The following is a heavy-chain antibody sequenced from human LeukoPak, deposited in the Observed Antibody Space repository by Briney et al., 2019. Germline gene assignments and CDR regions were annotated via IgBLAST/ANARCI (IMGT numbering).Heavy chain of an antibody. CDR2: IYYSGST. J-gene: IGHJ5*02. V-gene: IGHV4-39*07. CDR1: GGSISSSSYY. Sequence: SETLSLTCTVSGGSISSSSYYWGWIRQPPGKGLEWIGSIYYSGSTYYNPSLKSRVTISVDTSKNQFSLKLSSVTAADTAVYYCARGRRYCSGGSCYRFDPWGQGTLVTVSS. D-gene: IGHD2-15*01. CDR3: ARGRRYCSGGSCYRFDP.